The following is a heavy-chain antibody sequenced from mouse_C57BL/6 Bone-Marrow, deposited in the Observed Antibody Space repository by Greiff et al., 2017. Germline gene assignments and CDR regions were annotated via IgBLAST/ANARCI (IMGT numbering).Heavy chain of an antibody. Sequence: EVKLVESGPSLVRPSQTLSLTCTVTGFSIHSDCYWIWIRQFPGHKLEYIGYTFSSGITYYNPPLESRPYITLDTSKNQFSLKWSSVTTEDTATYYCDLLWERSDAMDYWGQGTSVTVSS. J-gene: IGHJ4*01. V-gene: IGHV3-3*01. CDR2: TFSSGIT. CDR3: DLLWERSDAMDY. CDR1: GFSIHSDCY. D-gene: IGHD2-1*01.